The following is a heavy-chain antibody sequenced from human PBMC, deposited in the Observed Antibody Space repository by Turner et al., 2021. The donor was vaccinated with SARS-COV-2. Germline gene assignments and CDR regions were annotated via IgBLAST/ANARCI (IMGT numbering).Heavy chain of an antibody. CDR3: ARAASFLNWFDP. CDR1: GFTFSSYE. V-gene: IGHV3-48*03. J-gene: IGHJ5*02. CDR2: ISSSGSTI. Sequence: EVQLLESGGGLVQPGGSLRLSCAASGFTFSSYEMNWVRQAPGKGLEWVSYISSSGSTIYYADSVKGRFTISRDNAKNSLYLQMNSLRAEDTAIYYCARAASFLNWFDPWGQGTLVTVSS.